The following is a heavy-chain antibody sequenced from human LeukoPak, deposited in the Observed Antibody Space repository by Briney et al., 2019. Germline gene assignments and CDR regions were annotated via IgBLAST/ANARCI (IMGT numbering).Heavy chain of an antibody. CDR3: ARLTLRPRLTHTFEKRGYSGYDRVDY. Sequence: SETLSHTCTVSGGSISSYYWSWIRQPPGKGLEWIGYIYYSRSTNYNPSLKSRVTISVDTSKNQFSLKLSSVTAADTAVYYCARLTLRPRLTHTFEKRGYSGYDRVDYWGQGNLVTVSS. CDR2: IYYSRST. CDR1: GGSISSYY. V-gene: IGHV4-59*12. J-gene: IGHJ4*02. D-gene: IGHD5-12*01.